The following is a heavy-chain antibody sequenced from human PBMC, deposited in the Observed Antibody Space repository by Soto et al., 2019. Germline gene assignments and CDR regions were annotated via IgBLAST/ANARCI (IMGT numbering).Heavy chain of an antibody. CDR3: TRDYFYYDTSGYYGMDV. D-gene: IGHD3-22*01. Sequence: ASVKVSCKASGGTFSSYTNNWVRKAPGQGLEWMGRIIPILIVTNYAQKFQGRVTITADKSTSTAYMELSSLRSEDTAVYYCTRDYFYYDTSGYYGMDVWGQATTVTVSS. J-gene: IGHJ6*02. CDR1: GGTFSSYT. V-gene: IGHV1-69*04. CDR2: IIPILIVT.